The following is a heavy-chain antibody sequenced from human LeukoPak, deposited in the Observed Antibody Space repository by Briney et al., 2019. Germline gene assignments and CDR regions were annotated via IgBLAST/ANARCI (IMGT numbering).Heavy chain of an antibody. J-gene: IGHJ4*02. CDR3: ARENLRRYFDY. CDR2: ISSSSSTI. V-gene: IGHV3-48*04. Sequence: GGSLRLSCAASGFTFSSYSMNWVRQAPGKGLEWVSYISSSSSTIYYADSVKGRFTISRDNAKNSLYLQMNSLRAEDTAVYYCARENLRRYFDYRGQGTLVTVSS. CDR1: GFTFSSYS.